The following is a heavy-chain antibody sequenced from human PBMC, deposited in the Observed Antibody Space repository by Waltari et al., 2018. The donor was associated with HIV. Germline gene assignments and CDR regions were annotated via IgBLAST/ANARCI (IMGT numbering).Heavy chain of an antibody. CDR1: GITFSRYL. J-gene: IGHJ4*02. V-gene: IGHV3-66*01. Sequence: EVHLVEFGGGLVQPGGSLRLSCVASGITFSRYLMIRVRQAAGKGLEWVSVVYSDGNTYYADSVKGRFTISRDNSRNTLYLQMNSLRAEDTAVYYCARAAYYGSGSYVYHFDYWGQGTLVTVSS. D-gene: IGHD3-10*01. CDR2: VYSDGNT. CDR3: ARAAYYGSGSYVYHFDY.